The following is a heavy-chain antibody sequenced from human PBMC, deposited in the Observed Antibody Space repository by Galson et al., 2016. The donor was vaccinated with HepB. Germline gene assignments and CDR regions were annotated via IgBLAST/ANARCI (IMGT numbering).Heavy chain of an antibody. D-gene: IGHD6-19*01. J-gene: IGHJ6*02. Sequence: SLRLSCAASGFTFRSYWMSWVRQAPGKGLEWVANINQAGSEKYSVDSEQGRFTISRDNGKNSLYLQMSSLRVEDAGVYYCARRLDTQRRIAGWGWGMDVWGQGTTVTVS. CDR3: ARRLDTQRRIAGWGWGMDV. V-gene: IGHV3-7*01. CDR1: GFTFRSYW. CDR2: INQAGSEK.